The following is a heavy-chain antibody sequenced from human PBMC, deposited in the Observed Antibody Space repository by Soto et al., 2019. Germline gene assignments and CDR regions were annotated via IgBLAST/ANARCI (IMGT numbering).Heavy chain of an antibody. J-gene: IGHJ4*02. Sequence: EAQLSESGGGLVQPGGSLRLSCEASGLKFSHYAMTWVRQAPGRGPEWVSTVSGIGDETFYADSVRGRFTISRDNSKDTAYLVMNSLRVEDTAVYYCAKGGHLSFFDYWGQGTLVTVSS. V-gene: IGHV3-23*01. CDR1: GLKFSHYA. CDR3: AKGGHLSFFDY. CDR2: VSGIGDET.